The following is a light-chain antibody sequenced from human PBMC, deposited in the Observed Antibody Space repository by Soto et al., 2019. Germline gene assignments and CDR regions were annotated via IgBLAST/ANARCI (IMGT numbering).Light chain of an antibody. Sequence: DIRLTQSPSSLSAFVGDRVTITCRASQDIDTSLAWFQHKPGTAPKSLIYGASILHSGVPSKFRGSGSGTDFTLTISSLQTEDFATYYCQQYHSYPPTFGGGTKVDIK. J-gene: IGKJ4*01. V-gene: IGKV1-16*02. CDR1: QDIDTS. CDR2: GAS. CDR3: QQYHSYPPT.